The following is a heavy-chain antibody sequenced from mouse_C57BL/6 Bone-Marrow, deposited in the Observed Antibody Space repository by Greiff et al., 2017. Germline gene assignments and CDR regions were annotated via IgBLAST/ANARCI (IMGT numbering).Heavy chain of an antibody. V-gene: IGHV1-69*01. CDR2: IDPSDSYT. CDR1: GYTFTSYW. D-gene: IGHD2-3*01. J-gene: IGHJ3*01. Sequence: QVQLKEPGAELVMPGASVKLSCKASGYTFTSYWMHWVKQRPGQGLEWIGEIDPSDSYTNYNQKFKGKSTLTVDKSSSTAYMQLSSLTSEDSAVYYCARPGDGYYVAWFAYWGQGTLVTVSA. CDR3: ARPGDGYYVAWFAY.